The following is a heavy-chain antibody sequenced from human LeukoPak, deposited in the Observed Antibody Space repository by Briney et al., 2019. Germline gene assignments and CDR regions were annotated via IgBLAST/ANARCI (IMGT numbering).Heavy chain of an antibody. Sequence: AGGSLRLSCAASGFTFSSYGMHWVRQSPGRGLEWVAVISSDGINKNYADSVKGRFTISRDNSEKTLYLQMNSLRPEDTAVYYCAKESRSGSYRCFDYWGQGTLVTVSS. CDR2: ISSDGINK. D-gene: IGHD3-10*01. J-gene: IGHJ4*02. CDR3: AKESRSGSYRCFDY. V-gene: IGHV3-30*18. CDR1: GFTFSSYG.